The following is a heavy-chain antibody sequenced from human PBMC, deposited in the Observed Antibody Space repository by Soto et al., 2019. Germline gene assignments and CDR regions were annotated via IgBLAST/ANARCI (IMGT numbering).Heavy chain of an antibody. CDR2: INPNSGGT. D-gene: IGHD3-16*02. Sequence: ASVKVSCKASGYTFTGYYMHWVRQAPGQGLEWMGWINPNSGGTSYAQKFQGRVTMTRNTSISTAYMELSSLRSEDTAMYYCARHIWGSYRSGYWGQGTLVTVSS. J-gene: IGHJ4*02. V-gene: IGHV1-2*02. CDR1: GYTFTGYY. CDR3: ARHIWGSYRSGY.